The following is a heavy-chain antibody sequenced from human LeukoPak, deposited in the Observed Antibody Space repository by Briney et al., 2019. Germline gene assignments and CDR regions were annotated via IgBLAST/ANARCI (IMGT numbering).Heavy chain of an antibody. D-gene: IGHD6-13*01. CDR2: IRYDGSNK. CDR1: GFIFSSYG. J-gene: IGHJ4*02. V-gene: IGHV3-30*02. CDR3: AKIEFESQQLADY. Sequence: GGSLRLSCAASGFIFSSYGMHWVRQAPGKGLEWVAFIRYDGSNKYYADSVKGRFTISRDNSKNTLYLQMNSLRAEDTAVYYCAKIEFESQQLADYWGQGTLVTLSS.